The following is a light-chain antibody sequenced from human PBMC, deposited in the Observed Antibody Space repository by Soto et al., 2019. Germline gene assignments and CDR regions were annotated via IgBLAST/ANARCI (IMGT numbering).Light chain of an antibody. CDR2: NSD. CDR3: AAWDDSLNSLL. J-gene: IGLJ2*01. Sequence: QSVLTQPPSASGTPGQRVTISCSGTSSNVGSNSVSWYHHLPGTAPKLLIYNSDQRPSGVPDRFSGSKSDTSASLAISGLQSEDEADYYCAAWDDSLNSLLFGGGTKVTVL. CDR1: SSNVGSNS. V-gene: IGLV1-44*01.